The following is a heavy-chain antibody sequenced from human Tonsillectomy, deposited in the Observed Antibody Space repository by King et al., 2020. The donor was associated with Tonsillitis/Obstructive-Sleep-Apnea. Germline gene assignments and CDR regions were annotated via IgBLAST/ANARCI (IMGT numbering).Heavy chain of an antibody. CDR3: ATALRGSRPVPDY. CDR2: ISGSGGDT. CDR1: GFTFSSYG. J-gene: IGHJ4*02. Sequence: VQLVESGGGLVQSGGSLRLSCVASGFTFSSYGMSWVRQAPGKGLEWVSGISGSGGDTYYADSVKGRFTISRDNSKNTLWLQMNSLRAEDTAVYYCATALRGSRPVPDYWGQGTLVTVSS. V-gene: IGHV3-23*04. D-gene: IGHD3-16*01.